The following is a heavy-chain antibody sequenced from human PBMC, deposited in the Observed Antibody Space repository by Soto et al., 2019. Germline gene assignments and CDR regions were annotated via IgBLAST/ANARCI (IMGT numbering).Heavy chain of an antibody. Sequence: SETLSLTCTVSGGSISSGGYYWSWIRQHPGKGLEWIGYIYYSGSTYYNPSLKSRVTISVDTSKNQFSLKLSSVTAADTAVYYCARVIGQLWSQFDYWGQGTLVTVSS. CDR2: IYYSGST. CDR3: ARVIGQLWSQFDY. CDR1: GGSISSGGYY. J-gene: IGHJ4*02. V-gene: IGHV4-31*03. D-gene: IGHD5-18*01.